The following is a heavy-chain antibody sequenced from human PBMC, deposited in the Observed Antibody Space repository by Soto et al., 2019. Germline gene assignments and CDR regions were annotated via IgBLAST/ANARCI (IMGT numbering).Heavy chain of an antibody. CDR1: GFTFSDYY. Sequence: GGSLSLSCSASGFTFSDYYMNWIRQAPGKGLEWISYISGSSGTIYYADSVKGRFTISRDNSKNTLYLQMNSLRAEDTAVYYCARADCLTTACSIDYWGQGTLVTVSS. CDR3: ARADCLTTACSIDY. J-gene: IGHJ4*02. CDR2: ISGSSGTI. V-gene: IGHV3-11*04. D-gene: IGHD3-22*01.